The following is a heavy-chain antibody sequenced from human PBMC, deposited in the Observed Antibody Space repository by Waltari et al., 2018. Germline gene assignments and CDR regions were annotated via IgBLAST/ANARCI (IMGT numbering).Heavy chain of an antibody. CDR3: ARRAGLGSSSFDP. CDR1: GGSISSSSYY. V-gene: IGHV4-39*07. J-gene: IGHJ5*02. D-gene: IGHD6-13*01. CDR2: IYYSGST. Sequence: QLQLQESGPGLVKPSETLSLTCTVSGGSISSSSYYWGWIRQPPGKGLEWIGSIYYSGSTYYNPSLKSRVTISVDTSKNQFSLKLSSVTAADTAVYYCARRAGLGSSSFDPWGQGTLVTVSS.